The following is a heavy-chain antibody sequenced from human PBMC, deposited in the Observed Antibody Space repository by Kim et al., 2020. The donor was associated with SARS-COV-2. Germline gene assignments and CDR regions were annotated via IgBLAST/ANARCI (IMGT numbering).Heavy chain of an antibody. CDR2: ISYDGSNK. V-gene: IGHV3-30*18. D-gene: IGHD6-19*01. J-gene: IGHJ6*02. CDR1: GFTFSSYG. CDR3: AKDPRDPTVAGTNYYYGMDV. Sequence: GGSLRLSCAASGFTFSSYGMHWVRQAPGKGLEWVAVISYDGSNKYYADSVKGRFTISRDNSKNTLYLQMNSLRAEDTAVYYCAKDPRDPTVAGTNYYYGMDVWGQGTTATVSS.